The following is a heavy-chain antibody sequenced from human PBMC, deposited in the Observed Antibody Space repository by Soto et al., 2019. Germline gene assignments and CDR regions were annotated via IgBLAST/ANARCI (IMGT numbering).Heavy chain of an antibody. CDR3: ARGRGYDLGRFDY. Sequence: PSETLSLTCAVYGGSFSGYYWSWIRQPPGKGLEWIGEINHSGSTNYNPSLKSRVTISVDTSKNQFSLKLSSVTAADTAVYYCARGRGYDLGRFDYWGQGTLVTVSS. CDR2: INHSGST. J-gene: IGHJ4*02. CDR1: GGSFSGYY. D-gene: IGHD5-12*01. V-gene: IGHV4-34*01.